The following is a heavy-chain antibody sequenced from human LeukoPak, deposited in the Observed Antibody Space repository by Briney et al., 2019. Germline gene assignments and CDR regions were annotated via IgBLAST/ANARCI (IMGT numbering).Heavy chain of an antibody. CDR3: AALEGGSSWLNFDY. V-gene: IGHV4-34*01. J-gene: IGHJ4*02. CDR2: INHSGST. D-gene: IGHD6-13*01. Sequence: PSETLSLTCAVYGGSFSGYYWSWIRQPPGKGLEWIGEINHSGSTNYNPSLKSRVTISVDTSKNQFSLKLSSVTAADTAVYYCAALEGGSSWLNFDYWGQGTLVTVSS. CDR1: GGSFSGYY.